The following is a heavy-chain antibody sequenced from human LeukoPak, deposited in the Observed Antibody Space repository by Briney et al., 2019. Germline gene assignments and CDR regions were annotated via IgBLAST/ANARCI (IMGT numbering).Heavy chain of an antibody. CDR2: IWYDGSNK. J-gene: IGHJ4*02. Sequence: GGSLRLSCAASGFTFSSYAMSWVRQAPGKGLEWVAVIWYDGSNKYYADSVKGRFTISRDNSKNTLYLQMNSLRAEDTAVYYCARGQAYYDFWSGYCPCQYFDYWGQGTLVTVSS. D-gene: IGHD3-3*01. CDR1: GFTFSSYA. CDR3: ARGQAYYDFWSGYCPCQYFDY. V-gene: IGHV3-33*08.